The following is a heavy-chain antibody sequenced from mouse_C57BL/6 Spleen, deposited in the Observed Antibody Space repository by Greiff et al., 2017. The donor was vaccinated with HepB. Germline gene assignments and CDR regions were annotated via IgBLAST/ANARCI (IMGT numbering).Heavy chain of an antibody. V-gene: IGHV1-19*01. Sequence: DVQLQESGPVLVKPGASVKMSCKASGYTFTDYYMNWVKQSHGKSLEWIGVINPYNGGTSYNQKFKGKATLTVDKSSSTAYMELNSLTSEDSAVYYCAREVGREERWYFDVWGTGTTVTVSS. CDR3: AREVGREERWYFDV. CDR2: INPYNGGT. CDR1: GYTFTDYY. J-gene: IGHJ1*03. D-gene: IGHD4-1*01.